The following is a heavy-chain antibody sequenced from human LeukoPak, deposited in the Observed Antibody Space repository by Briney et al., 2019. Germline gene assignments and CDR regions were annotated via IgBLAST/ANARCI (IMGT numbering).Heavy chain of an antibody. V-gene: IGHV4-39*07. J-gene: IGHJ4*02. CDR3: ARDPGGYSYGSLYFDY. D-gene: IGHD5-18*01. Sequence: SETLSLTCTVSGGSISSTSYYWGWIRQTPGKGLEWIGYIYYTGSTNYNPSLKSRVTISVDTSKNQFSLKLSSVTAADTAVYYCARDPGGYSYGSLYFDYWGQGTLVTVSS. CDR2: IYYTGST. CDR1: GGSISSTSYY.